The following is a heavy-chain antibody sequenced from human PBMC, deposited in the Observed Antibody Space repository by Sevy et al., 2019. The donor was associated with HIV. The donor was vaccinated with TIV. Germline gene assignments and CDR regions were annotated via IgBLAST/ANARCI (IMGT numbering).Heavy chain of an antibody. Sequence: SETLSLTCTVSGGSISSYYWSWIRQPPGQGLEWIGYIYYSGSTNYNPSLTSRVTISVDTSKNQFALKLSSVTAADTAGYDCAREKTRGRPWGGGGAFDIWGQGKMGTVSS. V-gene: IGHV4-59*01. CDR2: IYYSGST. D-gene: IGHD3-16*01. CDR3: AREKTRGRPWGGGGAFDI. J-gene: IGHJ3*02. CDR1: GGSISSYY.